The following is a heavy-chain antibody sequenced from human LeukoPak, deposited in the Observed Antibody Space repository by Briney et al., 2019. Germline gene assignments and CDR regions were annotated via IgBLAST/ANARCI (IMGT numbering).Heavy chain of an antibody. V-gene: IGHV3-7*03. CDR3: ARDSRWLLDY. Sequence: GGSLRLSCAASGFTSSSYAMTWVRQPPGKGLEWVANIKEDGGVEYYVDSVKGRFTISRDNTKNALYLQMNNLRADDTAVYFCARDSRWLLDYWGQGTLITVSS. J-gene: IGHJ4*02. CDR1: GFTSSSYA. CDR2: IKEDGGVE. D-gene: IGHD6-19*01.